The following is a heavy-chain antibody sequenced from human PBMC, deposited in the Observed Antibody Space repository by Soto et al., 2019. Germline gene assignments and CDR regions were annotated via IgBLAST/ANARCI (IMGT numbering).Heavy chain of an antibody. CDR3: ARLMGLRYFDWLPTSYYYYYGMDV. V-gene: IGHV4-39*01. Sequence: SETLSLTCTVSGGSISSRSYYWGWIRQPPGKGLEWIGSIYYSGSTYYNPSLKSRVTISVDTSKNQFSLKLSSVTAADTAVYYCARLMGLRYFDWLPTSYYYYYGMDVWGQGTTVTVSS. J-gene: IGHJ6*02. D-gene: IGHD3-9*01. CDR2: IYYSGST. CDR1: GGSISSRSYY.